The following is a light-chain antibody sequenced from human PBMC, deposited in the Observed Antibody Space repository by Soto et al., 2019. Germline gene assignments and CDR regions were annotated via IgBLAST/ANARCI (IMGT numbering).Light chain of an antibody. CDR3: QQYGSSPRAWT. Sequence: EIVLTQSPGTLSLSPGERATLSCRASQSASGSYLAWYQQKPGQAPRLLIYGASSRATGIPYRFSGSGFGTHLTLTISRLEPEDFAVDYCQQYGSSPRAWTFGQGTKVEI. J-gene: IGKJ1*01. CDR1: QSASGSY. CDR2: GAS. V-gene: IGKV3-20*01.